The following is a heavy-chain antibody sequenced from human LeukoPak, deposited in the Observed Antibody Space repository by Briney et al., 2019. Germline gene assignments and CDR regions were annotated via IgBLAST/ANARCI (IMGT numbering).Heavy chain of an antibody. CDR3: ARNKYYYGLGNYGVPNWFDP. J-gene: IGHJ5*02. V-gene: IGHV4-39*01. Sequence: SETLSLTCTVSGGSISSSSYNWGWIRQPPGKGLEWIGTLYYNGTTYYNPSLRSRVTISVNTSKNQFSLKLSSVTATDTAVYYCARNKYYYGLGNYGVPNWFDPWGQGTLVTVSS. CDR1: GGSISSSSYN. D-gene: IGHD3-10*01. CDR2: LYYNGTT.